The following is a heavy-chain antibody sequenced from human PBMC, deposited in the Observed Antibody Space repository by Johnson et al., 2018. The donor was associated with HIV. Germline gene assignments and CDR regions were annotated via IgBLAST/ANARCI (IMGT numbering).Heavy chain of an antibody. CDR3: ARDHGWSRGWLFDAFDI. J-gene: IGHJ3*02. Sequence: VQLVESGGGLVQPGGSLRLSCAASGFTFSSYAMHWVRQAPGKGLEYVSALSSNGGSTYYANSVKGRFTISRDNSKNSLYLQMNSLRPEDTAVYYCARDHGWSRGWLFDAFDIWGQGTMVTVSS. CDR2: LSSNGGST. V-gene: IGHV3-64*01. CDR1: GFTFSSYA. D-gene: IGHD6-19*01.